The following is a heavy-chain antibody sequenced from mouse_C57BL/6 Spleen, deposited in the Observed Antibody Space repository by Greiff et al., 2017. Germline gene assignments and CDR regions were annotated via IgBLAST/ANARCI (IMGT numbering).Heavy chain of an antibody. CDR1: GFTFSDYG. V-gene: IGHV5-17*01. CDR2: ISSGSSTI. CDR3: ARSGYYYGSSLDY. Sequence: EVQLVESGGGLVKPGGSLKLSCAASGFTFSDYGMHWVRQAPEKGLEWVAYISSGSSTIYYADTVKGRFTISRDNAKNTLFLQMTSLRSEDTAMYYCARSGYYYGSSLDYWGQGTTLTVSS. D-gene: IGHD1-1*01. J-gene: IGHJ2*01.